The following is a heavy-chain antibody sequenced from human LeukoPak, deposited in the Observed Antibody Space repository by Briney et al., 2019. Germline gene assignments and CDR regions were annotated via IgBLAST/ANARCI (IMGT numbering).Heavy chain of an antibody. Sequence: RSGGSLRLSCAASGFTFDDYGMSWVRQAPGKGLEWVSGINWNGGSAGYADSVKGRFTISRDNAKNSLYLQMNSLRAEDTALYYCAKIGGGIGDLDYWGQGTLVTVSS. J-gene: IGHJ4*02. CDR3: AKIGGGIGDLDY. D-gene: IGHD2-15*01. CDR2: INWNGGSA. V-gene: IGHV3-20*04. CDR1: GFTFDDYG.